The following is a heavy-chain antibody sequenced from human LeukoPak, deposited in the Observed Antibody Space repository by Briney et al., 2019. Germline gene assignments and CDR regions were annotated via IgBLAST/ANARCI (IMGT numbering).Heavy chain of an antibody. D-gene: IGHD3-10*01. V-gene: IGHV4-30-4*01. CDR2: IYYSGST. CDR3: ARVGVYYGSGSYGYYFDY. J-gene: IGHJ4*02. Sequence: SETLSLTCTVSGGSISSGDYYWSWIRQPPGKGLEWIGYIYYSGSTYYNPSLKSRVTISVDTSRNQFSLKLSSVTAADTAVYYCARVGVYYGSGSYGYYFDYWGQGTLVTVSS. CDR1: GGSISSGDYY.